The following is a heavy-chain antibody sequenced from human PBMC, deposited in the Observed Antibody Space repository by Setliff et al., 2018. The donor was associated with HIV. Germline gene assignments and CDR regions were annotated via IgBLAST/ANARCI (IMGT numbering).Heavy chain of an antibody. CDR3: AKNLYRSPWSPLDY. CDR1: GFTFSSYG. Sequence: GGSLRLSCAASGFTFSSYGMHWVRQAPGEGLEWVAFIRYDASYRYYADSVKGRFTISRDNSKNTLYLQMNSLRAEDTAVYFCAKNLYRSPWSPLDYWGQGTLVTVS. J-gene: IGHJ4*02. CDR2: IRYDASYR. D-gene: IGHD6-19*01. V-gene: IGHV3-30*02.